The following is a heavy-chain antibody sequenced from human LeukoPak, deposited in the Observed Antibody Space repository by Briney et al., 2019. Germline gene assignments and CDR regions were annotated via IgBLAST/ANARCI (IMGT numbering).Heavy chain of an antibody. V-gene: IGHV4-34*01. CDR2: INHSGST. CDR1: GGSFSGYY. J-gene: IGHJ4*02. D-gene: IGHD4-17*01. Sequence: SETLSLTCAVYGGSFSGYYWSWIRQPPGKGLEWIGEINHSGSTNYNPSLKSRVTISVDTSKNQFSLKLSSVTAADTAVYYCARDLTTVTTNRYFDYWGQGTLVTVSS. CDR3: ARDLTTVTTNRYFDY.